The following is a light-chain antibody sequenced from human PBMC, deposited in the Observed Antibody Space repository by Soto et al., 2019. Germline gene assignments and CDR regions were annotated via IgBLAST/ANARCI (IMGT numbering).Light chain of an antibody. Sequence: EIQETQSPSSVVAFLGDKVTITCWAGQGIRGRLAWYQQKPEKAPKLVIYDASSLQSGVPSRFSGSGSGTDFTLTISSLQPEDFATYYCQQANSFPLTFGGGTKVEI. CDR2: DAS. V-gene: IGKV1-12*01. CDR1: QGIRGR. CDR3: QQANSFPLT. J-gene: IGKJ4*01.